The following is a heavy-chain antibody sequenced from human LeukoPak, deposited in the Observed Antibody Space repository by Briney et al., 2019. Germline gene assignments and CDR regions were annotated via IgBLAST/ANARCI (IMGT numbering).Heavy chain of an antibody. CDR2: INPSDGDT. J-gene: IGHJ4*02. CDR1: GYTFTSYY. Sequence: ASVKVSCKASGYTFTSYYMHRLRQAPGQGLEGMGIINPSDGDTNYAQRFQGRVTMTRDTSTSTVYMELSSLRSEDTAVYYCARGGYNSKFDNRGQGTLVTVSS. D-gene: IGHD5-24*01. CDR3: ARGGYNSKFDN. V-gene: IGHV1-46*01.